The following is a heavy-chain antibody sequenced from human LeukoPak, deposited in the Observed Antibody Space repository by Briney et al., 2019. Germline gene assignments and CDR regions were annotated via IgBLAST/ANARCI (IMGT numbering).Heavy chain of an antibody. D-gene: IGHD3-9*01. CDR1: GFTFGDYA. V-gene: IGHV3-49*03. CDR2: IRSKAYGGTT. Sequence: GRSLRLSCTAPGFTFGDYAMSWFRQAPGKGLEWVGFIRSKAYGGTTEYAASVKGRFTISRDDSKSIAYLQMNSLKTEDTAVYYCTRDLQKDILTCLGIGYFDYWGQGTLVTVSS. J-gene: IGHJ4*02. CDR3: TRDLQKDILTCLGIGYFDY.